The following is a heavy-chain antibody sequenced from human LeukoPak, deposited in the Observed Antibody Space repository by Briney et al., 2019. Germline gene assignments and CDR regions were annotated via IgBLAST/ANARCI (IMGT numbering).Heavy chain of an antibody. D-gene: IGHD3-22*01. J-gene: IGHJ3*02. Sequence: SETLSLTCAVYGGSFSGYYWSWIRQPPGKGLEWIGEINHSGSTNYNPSLKSRVTISVDTSKNQFSLKLSSVTAADTAVYYCARVGSSGSLAFDIWGQGTMVTVSS. CDR1: GGSFSGYY. CDR3: ARVGSSGSLAFDI. CDR2: INHSGST. V-gene: IGHV4-34*01.